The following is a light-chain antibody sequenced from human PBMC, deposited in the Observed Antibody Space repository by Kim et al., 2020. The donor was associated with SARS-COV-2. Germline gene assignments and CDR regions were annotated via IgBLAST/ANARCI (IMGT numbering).Light chain of an antibody. J-gene: IGLJ1*01. CDR3: SSYTNRRTYV. V-gene: IGLV2-14*03. CDR2: DVN. Sequence: GQSINISCSESRSDVVAYNYVSWYQQYPDKVTNLIIFDVNNRPSGIATRFSGYKSGNTASLTISGLQADDAADYYCSSYTNRRTYVFGTGTKVTVL. CDR1: RSDVVAYNY.